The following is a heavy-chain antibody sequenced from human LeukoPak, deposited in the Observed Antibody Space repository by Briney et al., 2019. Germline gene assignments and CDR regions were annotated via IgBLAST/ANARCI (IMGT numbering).Heavy chain of an antibody. CDR3: ARDPAVAGVDY. J-gene: IGHJ4*02. D-gene: IGHD6-19*01. Sequence: GASVKVSCKASGYTFTGYYMHWVRQAPGQGLEWMGWINPNSGGTSYAQKFQGRVTMTRDTSISTAYMEMSRLRSDDTAVYYCARDPAVAGVDYWGQGTLVTVSS. CDR2: INPNSGGT. CDR1: GYTFTGYY. V-gene: IGHV1-2*02.